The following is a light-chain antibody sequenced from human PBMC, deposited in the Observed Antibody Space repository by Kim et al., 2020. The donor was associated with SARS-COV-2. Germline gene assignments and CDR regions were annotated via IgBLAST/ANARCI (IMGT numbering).Light chain of an antibody. CDR1: SLRTYY. V-gene: IGLV3-19*01. CDR2: GKN. Sequence: LGQTVRITCQGDSLRTYYASWYQQKPGQAPVLVIYGKNNRPSVIPDRFSGSTSGNTASLSITGAQAEDEADYYCNSRDTSGNHLYVFGTGTKVTVL. J-gene: IGLJ1*01. CDR3: NSRDTSGNHLYV.